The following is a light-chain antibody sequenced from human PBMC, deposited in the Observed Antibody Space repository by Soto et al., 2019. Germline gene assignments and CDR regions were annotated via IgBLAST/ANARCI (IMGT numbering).Light chain of an antibody. CDR1: SSDVGGYNY. CDR3: TSYAGSSNFVI. J-gene: IGLJ2*01. Sequence: QSALTQPPSASGSPGQSVTISCTGTSSDVGGYNYVSWYQHHPGKAPKVMIYEVTKRPSGVPDRFSGSKSGNTASLTVSGLQADDEADYFCTSYAGSSNFVIFGGWTKLTVL. CDR2: EVT. V-gene: IGLV2-8*01.